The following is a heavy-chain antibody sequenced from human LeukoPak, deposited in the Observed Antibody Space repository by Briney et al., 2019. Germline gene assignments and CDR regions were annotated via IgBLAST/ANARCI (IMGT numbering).Heavy chain of an antibody. CDR3: ARVWYEGAKPYYYYYGMDV. V-gene: IGHV1-69*04. D-gene: IGHD6-13*01. Sequence: ASVKVSCKASGGTFSSYAISWVRQAPGQGLEWMGRIIPILGIANYAQKFQGRVTITADKSTSTAYMELSSLRSEDTAVYYCARVWYEGAKPYYYYYGMDVWAKGPRSPSP. CDR2: IIPILGIA. J-gene: IGHJ6*02. CDR1: GGTFSSYA.